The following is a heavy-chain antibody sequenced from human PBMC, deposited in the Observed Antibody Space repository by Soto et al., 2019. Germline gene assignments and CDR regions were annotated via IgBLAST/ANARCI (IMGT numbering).Heavy chain of an antibody. D-gene: IGHD5-12*01. CDR1: GFTFSSYW. CDR2: IKQDGSEQ. V-gene: IGHV3-7*03. CDR3: ARDQAGFYSGYDLGYFDY. J-gene: IGHJ4*02. Sequence: EVQLVESGGGLVQPGGSLRLSCAASGFTFSSYWMSWVRQAPGKGLEWVANIKQDGSEQYYVDSVKGRFTISRDNAKNSLYLQMNSLRAEDTAVYYCARDQAGFYSGYDLGYFDYWGQGTLVTVSS.